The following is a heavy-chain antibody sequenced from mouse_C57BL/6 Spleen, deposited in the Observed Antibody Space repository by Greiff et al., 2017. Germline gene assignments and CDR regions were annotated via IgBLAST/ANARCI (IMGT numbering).Heavy chain of an antibody. CDR3: ARDWYDDWFAY. D-gene: IGHD2-14*01. J-gene: IGHJ3*01. CDR2: IHPNSGST. V-gene: IGHV1-64*01. CDR1: GYTFTSYW. Sequence: QVQLQQPGAELVKPGASVKLSCTASGYTFTSYWMHWVKQRPGQGLEWIGMIHPNSGSTNYNETFKSKATLTVDKSSSTAYMQLSSLTSEDSAVYYCARDWYDDWFAYWGQGTLVTVSA.